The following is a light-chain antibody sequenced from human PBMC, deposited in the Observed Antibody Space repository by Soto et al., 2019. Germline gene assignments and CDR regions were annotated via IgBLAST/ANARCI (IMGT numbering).Light chain of an antibody. V-gene: IGKV1-5*03. CDR3: QQYNTYPLT. CDR2: KAS. Sequence: DIQMTQSPSTLSASVGDRVTITCRASQSISSWLAWYQQKPGKAPKLLIYKASTLESGVPSRFSGSGSGTEFTLTISSLQPDDLATYYGQQYNTYPLTFGGGTKMEIK. J-gene: IGKJ4*01. CDR1: QSISSW.